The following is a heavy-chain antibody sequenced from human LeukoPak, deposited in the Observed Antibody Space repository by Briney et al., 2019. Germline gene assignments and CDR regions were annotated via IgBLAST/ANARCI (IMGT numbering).Heavy chain of an antibody. V-gene: IGHV4-4*02. J-gene: IGHJ4*02. D-gene: IGHD6-19*01. Sequence: SETLSLTCAVSGGSISSDYWWSWVRQPPGKGLEWIGEIYHSGTTNYNPSLKSRVTISVDKSKNQFSLELSSVTAADTAVYYCATNSGWRFDYWGQGTLVAVSS. CDR2: IYHSGTT. CDR3: ATNSGWRFDY. CDR1: GGSISSDYW.